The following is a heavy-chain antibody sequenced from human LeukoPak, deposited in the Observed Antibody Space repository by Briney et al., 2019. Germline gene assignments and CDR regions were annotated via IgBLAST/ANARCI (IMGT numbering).Heavy chain of an antibody. CDR2: IIPILGTA. V-gene: IGHV1-69*05. CDR1: GGTFSSYA. J-gene: IGHJ4*02. CDR3: ARYGVAEYYFDY. Sequence: SVKVSCKASGGTFSSYAISWVRQAPGQGLEWMGGIIPILGTANYAQKFQGRVTISTDESTSTAYMELSSLRSDDTAVYYCARYGVAEYYFDYWDQGTLVTVSS. D-gene: IGHD6-19*01.